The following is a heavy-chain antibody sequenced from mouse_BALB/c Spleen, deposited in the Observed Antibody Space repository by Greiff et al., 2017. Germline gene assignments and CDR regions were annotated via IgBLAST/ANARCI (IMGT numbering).Heavy chain of an antibody. J-gene: IGHJ4*01. CDR1: GFAFSRYW. D-gene: IGHD2-1*01. Sequence: EVQGVESGGGLVQPGGSLKLSCAASGFAFSRYWMSWVRQAPGKGLEWIGEINPDSSTINYTPSLKDKFIISRDNAKNTLYLQMSKVRSEDTALYYCARLYGNYAMDYWGQGTSVTVSS. CDR2: INPDSSTI. CDR3: ARLYGNYAMDY. V-gene: IGHV4-1*02.